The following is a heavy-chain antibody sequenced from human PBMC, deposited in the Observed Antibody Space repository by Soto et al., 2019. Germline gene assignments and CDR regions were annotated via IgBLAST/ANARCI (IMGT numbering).Heavy chain of an antibody. J-gene: IGHJ4*02. CDR3: TRHWLATREFDY. CDR2: LSRSRGHI. Sequence: GGSLRLTCAASGFTFSSYSMNWVRQAPGQGLPWFSSLSRSRGHIYYADSLKGRFTISRDNAKNSLYLQMNSLRAEDTAVYYCTRHWLATREFDYWGQGTLVTISS. D-gene: IGHD1-26*01. CDR1: GFTFSSYS. V-gene: IGHV3-21*01.